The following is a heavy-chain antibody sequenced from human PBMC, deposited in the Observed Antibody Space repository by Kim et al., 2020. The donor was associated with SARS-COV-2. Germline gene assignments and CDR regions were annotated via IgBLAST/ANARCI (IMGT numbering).Heavy chain of an antibody. CDR1: GGTFSSYA. CDR3: ARDPIAARPNYYYYYMDV. CDR2: IIPILGIA. Sequence: SVKVSCKASGGTFSSYAISWVRQAPGQGLEWMGRIIPILGIANYAQKFQGRVTITADKSTSTAYMELSSLRSEDTAVYYCARDPIAARPNYYYYYMDVWGKGTPVTVSS. D-gene: IGHD6-6*01. J-gene: IGHJ6*03. V-gene: IGHV1-69*04.